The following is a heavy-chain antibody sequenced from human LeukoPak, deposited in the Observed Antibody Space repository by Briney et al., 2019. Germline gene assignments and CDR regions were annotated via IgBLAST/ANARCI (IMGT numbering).Heavy chain of an antibody. Sequence: SETLSLTCTVSGGSISSGDYYWSWIRQPPGKGLEWIGYIYYSGSTYYNPSLKSRVTISVDTSKNQFSLKLSSVTAADTAVYYCARLIVVVPAAKRNYYMDVWGKGTTVTVSS. CDR3: ARLIVVVPAAKRNYYMDV. D-gene: IGHD2-2*01. V-gene: IGHV4-30-4*01. J-gene: IGHJ6*03. CDR1: GGSISSGDYY. CDR2: IYYSGST.